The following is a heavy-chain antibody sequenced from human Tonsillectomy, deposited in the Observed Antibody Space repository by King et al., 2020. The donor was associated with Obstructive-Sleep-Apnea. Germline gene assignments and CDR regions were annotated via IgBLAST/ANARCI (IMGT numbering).Heavy chain of an antibody. CDR3: ATSTAMALFQY. V-gene: IGHV4-4*02. CDR1: GGSISSSYW. D-gene: IGHD5-18*01. CDR2: MYHSGSS. Sequence: QLQESGPGLVKPSGTLSLTCVVSGGSISSSYWWSWVRQPPGKGLEWIGEMYHSGSSNYNPSLKCRVTMSVDESKNHFSLKLSSVTAADTAVYYCATSTAMALFQYWGQGTLVTVSS. J-gene: IGHJ4*02.